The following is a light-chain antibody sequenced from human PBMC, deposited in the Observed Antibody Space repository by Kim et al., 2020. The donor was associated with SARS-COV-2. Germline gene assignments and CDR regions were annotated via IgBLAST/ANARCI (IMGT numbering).Light chain of an antibody. Sequence: VSPGERATLSCRASQTVRTTFAWYQQKPGQPPMLIIYSSSTRATGVPVRFSGSGSGTEFTLTISSLQSEDYALYYCQQYDNWLFTFGPGTKVDIK. V-gene: IGKV3-15*01. CDR2: SSS. J-gene: IGKJ3*01. CDR1: QTVRTT. CDR3: QQYDNWLFT.